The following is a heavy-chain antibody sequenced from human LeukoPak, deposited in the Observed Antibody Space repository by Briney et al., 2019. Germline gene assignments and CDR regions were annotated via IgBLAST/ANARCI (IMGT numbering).Heavy chain of an antibody. V-gene: IGHV4-59*06. CDR3: ARWNSGFGDATTDYGLDV. CDR2: IYHSGYS. J-gene: IGHJ6*02. Sequence: PSETLSLTCTVSGGSISSYYWTWIRQHPGKGLEWIGYIYHSGYSNYNPSLRSRVTISVDTSKNQFSLKLSSVTAADTAVYYCARWNSGFGDATTDYGLDVWGQGATVTVSS. CDR1: GGSISSYY. D-gene: IGHD3-10*01.